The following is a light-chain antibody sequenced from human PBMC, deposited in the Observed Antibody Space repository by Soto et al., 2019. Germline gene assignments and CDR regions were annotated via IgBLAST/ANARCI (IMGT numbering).Light chain of an antibody. CDR2: KAS. J-gene: IGKJ1*01. Sequence: DIQMTQSPSTLSGTVGDRLTITCRASQTISSWLAWYQQKPGKAPKLLIYKASTLKSGVPSRFSGSGSGTDFTLTISSLQSEDFATYYCQQSYSTPRTFGQGT. V-gene: IGKV1-5*03. CDR3: QQSYSTPRT. CDR1: QTISSW.